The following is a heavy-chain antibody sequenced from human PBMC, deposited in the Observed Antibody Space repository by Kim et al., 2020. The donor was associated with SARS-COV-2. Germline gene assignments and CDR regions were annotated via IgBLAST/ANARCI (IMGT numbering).Heavy chain of an antibody. Sequence: GGSLRLSCAASGFTFSSYGMHWVRQAPGKGLEWVAVIWYDGSNKYYADSVKGRFTISRDNSKNTLYLQMNSLRAEDTAVYYCARDPMNSGWDGYYYYGMDVWGQGTTVTVSS. CDR1: GFTFSSYG. J-gene: IGHJ6*02. CDR2: IWYDGSNK. CDR3: ARDPMNSGWDGYYYYGMDV. V-gene: IGHV3-33*01. D-gene: IGHD6-19*01.